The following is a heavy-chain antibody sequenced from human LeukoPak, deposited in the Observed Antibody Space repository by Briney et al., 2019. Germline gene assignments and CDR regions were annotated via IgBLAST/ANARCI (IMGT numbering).Heavy chain of an antibody. D-gene: IGHD1-1*01. J-gene: IGHJ3*02. CDR1: GYTFTGYY. CDR3: ASWSERGAFDI. V-gene: IGHV1-2*02. Sequence: GSSVKVSCKPSGYTFTGYYMHWVRQAPGQGLEWMGWINPNSGGTNYAQKFQGRVTMTSDTSISTAYMELSRRRSDGTAVYYCASWSERGAFDIWGQETMVTVSS. CDR2: INPNSGGT.